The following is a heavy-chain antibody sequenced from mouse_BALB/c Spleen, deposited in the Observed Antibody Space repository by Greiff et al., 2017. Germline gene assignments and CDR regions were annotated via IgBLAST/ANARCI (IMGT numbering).Heavy chain of an antibody. V-gene: IGHV1S81*02. CDR2: INPSNGGT. Sequence: VQLHQSGAELVKPGASVKLSCKASGYTFTSYYMYWVKQRPGQGLEWIGEINPSNGGTNFNEKFKSKATLTVDKSSSTAYMQLSSLTSEDSAVYYCTREGGNYWFAYWGQGTLVTVSA. J-gene: IGHJ3*01. CDR3: TREGGNYWFAY. D-gene: IGHD2-1*01. CDR1: GYTFTSYY.